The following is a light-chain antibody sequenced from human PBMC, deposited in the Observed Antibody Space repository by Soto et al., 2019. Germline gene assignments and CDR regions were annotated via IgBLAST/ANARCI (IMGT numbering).Light chain of an antibody. CDR2: KAS. CDR1: QTISSW. CDR3: QHYNSYSEA. V-gene: IGKV1-5*03. J-gene: IGKJ1*01. Sequence: DTPMTQSPSTLSASVGDRVTITCRASQTISSWLAWYQQKPGKAPKLLIYKASTLKSGVPSRFSGSGSGTEFTLTISSLQPDDFATYYCQHYNSYSEAFGQGTKVDIK.